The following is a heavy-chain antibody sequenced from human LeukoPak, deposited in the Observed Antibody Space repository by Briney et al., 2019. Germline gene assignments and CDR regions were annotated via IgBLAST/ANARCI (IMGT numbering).Heavy chain of an antibody. Sequence: PGGSLRLSCAASGFTFSSYWMSWVRQAPGKGLEWVANIKQDGSEKHYVDSVRGRFTISRDNAKNSLYLQMSSLRAEDTAVHYCAISEYYGSGSYYTYPDYWGQGTLVTVSS. D-gene: IGHD3-10*01. J-gene: IGHJ4*02. CDR2: IKQDGSEK. CDR1: GFTFSSYW. CDR3: AISEYYGSGSYYTYPDY. V-gene: IGHV3-7*01.